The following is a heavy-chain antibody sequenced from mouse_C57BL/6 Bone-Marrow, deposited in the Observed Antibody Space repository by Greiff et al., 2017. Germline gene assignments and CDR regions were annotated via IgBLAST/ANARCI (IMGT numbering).Heavy chain of an antibody. CDR3: ARDDCGSSYYAY. J-gene: IGHJ3*01. D-gene: IGHD1-1*01. CDR2: IYPGDGVT. CDR1: GYAFSSYW. V-gene: IGHV1-80*01. Sequence: VQLQQSGAELVKPGASVKISCKASGYAFSSYWMTWVKQRPGKGLEWIGQIYPGDGVTNYNGQFKGKATLAADKASSTAYMQLSSLTSEDSAVYFCARDDCGSSYYAYWGQGTLVTVSA.